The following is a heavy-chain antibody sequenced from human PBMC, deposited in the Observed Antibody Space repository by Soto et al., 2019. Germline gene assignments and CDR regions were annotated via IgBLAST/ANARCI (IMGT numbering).Heavy chain of an antibody. J-gene: IGHJ6*02. CDR1: GFIFGGYA. D-gene: IGHD2-2*02. CDR3: CRGQGAPIGDYYDHGLDV. Sequence: PGGALRLSCVGSGFIFGGYAIHWVRQASGKGLEWVGRIRSRANNYATSAAVSVRGRFTFSRDDSKNTSYLQMNTLKTDDTAIYYCCRGQGAPIGDYYDHGLDVWGQGTPVTVSS. V-gene: IGHV3-73*01. CDR2: IRSRANNYAT.